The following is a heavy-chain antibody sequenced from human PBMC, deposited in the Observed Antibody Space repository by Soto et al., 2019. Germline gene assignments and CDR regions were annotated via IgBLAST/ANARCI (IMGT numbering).Heavy chain of an antibody. CDR2: IYYSGYT. CDR1: GGSISSSSYY. Sequence: SETLSLTCAVSGGSISSSSYYWGWIRQHPGKGLEWIGSIYYSGYTYYNPSLKSRVTISVDTSKNQFSLKLSSVTAADTAVYYCARHNGPLYVGYYYDMDVWGQGTTVTSP. CDR3: ARHNGPLYVGYYYDMDV. V-gene: IGHV4-39*01. D-gene: IGHD3-16*01. J-gene: IGHJ6*02.